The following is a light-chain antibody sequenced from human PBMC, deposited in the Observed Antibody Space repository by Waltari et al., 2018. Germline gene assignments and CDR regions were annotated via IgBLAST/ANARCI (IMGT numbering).Light chain of an antibody. V-gene: IGLV2-23*01. CDR3: FSFVAANSFV. Sequence: QSALTQPASVSGSPGQSITLSCTGTSNDIGNYDLVSWYQQRPGEAPKLLLYGATKRPEGVSNRCSGSKSGKPASLTISGLETEDEADYYCFSFVAANSFVFGPGTKVTVL. CDR2: GAT. CDR1: SNDIGNYDL. J-gene: IGLJ1*01.